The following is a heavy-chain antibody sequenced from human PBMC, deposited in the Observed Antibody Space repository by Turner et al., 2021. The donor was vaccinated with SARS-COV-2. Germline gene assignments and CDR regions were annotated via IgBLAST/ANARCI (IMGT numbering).Heavy chain of an antibody. Sequence: QVQLVESGGGVVQPGRSLRHSFAASGFTFSSYAMHWVRKAPGKGLEWVALISDDGSNKYYADSVKGRFTISRDNSKSTLYLQMNSLRAEDTAVYYCARDGGGMLRTWGQGTLVTVSS. J-gene: IGHJ4*02. CDR1: GFTFSSYA. CDR2: ISDDGSNK. CDR3: ARDGGGMLRT. V-gene: IGHV3-30-3*01. D-gene: IGHD3-16*01.